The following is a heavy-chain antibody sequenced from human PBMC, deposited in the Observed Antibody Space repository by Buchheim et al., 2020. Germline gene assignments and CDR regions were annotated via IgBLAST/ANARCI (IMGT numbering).Heavy chain of an antibody. CDR2: ISYDGSNK. J-gene: IGHJ4*02. Sequence: QVQLVESGGGVVQPGRSLRLSCAASGFTFSSYGMHWVRQAPGKGLEWVAVISYDGSNKYYADSVKGRFTISRDNSKNTLYLQMNSLRAEDTAVYYCAKMYSSGWYGLGNAVDYWGQGTL. D-gene: IGHD6-19*01. V-gene: IGHV3-30*18. CDR1: GFTFSSYG. CDR3: AKMYSSGWYGLGNAVDY.